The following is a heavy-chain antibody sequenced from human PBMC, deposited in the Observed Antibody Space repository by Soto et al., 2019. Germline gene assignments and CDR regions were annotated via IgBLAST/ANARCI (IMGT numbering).Heavy chain of an antibody. CDR3: ARVDCYDSSGYNQIGDY. CDR2: ISYDGSNK. V-gene: IGHV3-30-3*01. J-gene: IGHJ4*02. CDR1: GFTFSSYA. D-gene: IGHD3-22*01. Sequence: GGSLRLSCAASGFTFSSYAMHWVRQAPGKGLEWVAVISYDGSNKYYADSVKGRFTISRDNSKNTLYLQMNSLRAEDTAVYYCARVDCYDSSGYNQIGDYWGQGTLVTVSS.